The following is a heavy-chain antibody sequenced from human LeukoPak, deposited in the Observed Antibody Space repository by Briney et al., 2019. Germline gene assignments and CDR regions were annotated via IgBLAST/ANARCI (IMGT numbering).Heavy chain of an antibody. D-gene: IGHD2/OR15-2a*01. J-gene: IGHJ6*03. CDR1: GFTFSSYW. Sequence: GGSLRLSCAASGFTFSSYWMHWVRQAPGKGLVWVSRINSDGSSTSYADSVKGRFTTSRDNAKNTLYLQMNSLRAEDTAVYYCARGEFGDYYYFYMDVWGKGTTVTVSS. V-gene: IGHV3-74*01. CDR3: ARGEFGDYYYFYMDV. CDR2: INSDGSST.